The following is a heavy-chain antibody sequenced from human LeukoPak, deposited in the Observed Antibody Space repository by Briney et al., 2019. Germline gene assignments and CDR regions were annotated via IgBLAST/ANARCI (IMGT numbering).Heavy chain of an antibody. J-gene: IGHJ4*02. CDR3: AKDEGNTVTSYYFDY. Sequence: GGSLRLSCAASGFTFSSYGMHWVCQAPGKGLEWVAVISYDGSNKYYADSVKGRFTISRDNSKNTLYLQMNSLRAEDTAVYYCAKDEGNTVTSYYFDYWGQGTLVTVSS. CDR2: ISYDGSNK. CDR1: GFTFSSYG. D-gene: IGHD4-17*01. V-gene: IGHV3-30*18.